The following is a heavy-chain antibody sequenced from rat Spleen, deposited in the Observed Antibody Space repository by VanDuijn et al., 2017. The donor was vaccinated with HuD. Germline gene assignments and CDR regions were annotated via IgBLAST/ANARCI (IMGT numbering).Heavy chain of an antibody. CDR2: ISPSGGST. J-gene: IGHJ3*01. CDR1: GFTFSNYG. V-gene: IGHV5-19*01. CDR3: ARHPTYYGFDGDWFAC. Sequence: EVQLVESGGGLVQPGRSLKLSCAASGFTFSNYGVHWIRQAPTKGLEWVASISPSGGSTSYRDSVKGRFTISRDNAKSTLYLQMDSLRSEDTATYYCARHPTYYGFDGDWFACWGQGTLVTVSS. D-gene: IGHD1-9*01.